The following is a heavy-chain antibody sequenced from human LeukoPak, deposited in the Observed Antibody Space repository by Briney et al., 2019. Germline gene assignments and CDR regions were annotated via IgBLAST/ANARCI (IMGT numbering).Heavy chain of an antibody. J-gene: IGHJ4*02. CDR2: ISSRGSTL. D-gene: IGHD5-12*01. Sequence: PGGSLRLSCAASGFTFSSYEMNWVRQAPGKGPEWVSYISSRGSTLYYADSVKGRFTISRDNAKNSLYLQMNSLRAEDTAVYYCAGSGYDIIFDFWGQGTLVTVSS. V-gene: IGHV3-48*03. CDR1: GFTFSSYE. CDR3: AGSGYDIIFDF.